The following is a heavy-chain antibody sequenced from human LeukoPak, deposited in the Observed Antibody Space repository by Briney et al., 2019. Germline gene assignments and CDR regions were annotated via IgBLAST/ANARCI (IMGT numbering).Heavy chain of an antibody. J-gene: IGHJ4*02. CDR3: ARDRTWGYTYGQIDY. CDR1: GYTFTSYG. Sequence: ASVKVSCKASGYTFTSYGISWVRQAPGQGLEWMGWISPYNGNTNYAQNLQGRVTMTTDTCTSTAYMELRSLRSDDTAVYYCARDRTWGYTYGQIDYWGQGTLVTVSS. D-gene: IGHD5-18*01. V-gene: IGHV1-18*01. CDR2: ISPYNGNT.